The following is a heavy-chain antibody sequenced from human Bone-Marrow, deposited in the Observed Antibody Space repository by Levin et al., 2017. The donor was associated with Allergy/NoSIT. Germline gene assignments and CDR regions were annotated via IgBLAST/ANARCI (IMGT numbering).Heavy chain of an antibody. Sequence: PSETLSLTCTVSGASISSFYWSWIRQPPGKGLEWIGYNYYSGSTNYSPSLKSRVSMSADMSRNQVYLTMSSVTAADTAVYYCARQAVPAAMNGFDSWGQGTLVTVSS. V-gene: IGHV4-59*08. CDR2: NYYSGST. CDR3: ARQAVPAAMNGFDS. J-gene: IGHJ5*01. D-gene: IGHD2-2*01. CDR1: GASISSFY.